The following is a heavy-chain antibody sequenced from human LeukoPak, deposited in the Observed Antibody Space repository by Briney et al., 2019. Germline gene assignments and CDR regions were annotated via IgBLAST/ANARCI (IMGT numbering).Heavy chain of an antibody. CDR3: ARVAIVGYCSGGSCYSQRNDAFDI. CDR2: INAGNGNT. Sequence: ALVKVSCKASGYTFTSYAMHWVRQAPGQRLEWMGWINAGNGNTKYSQKFQGRVTITRDTSASTAYMELSSLRSEDTAVHYCARVAIVGYCSGGSCYSQRNDAFDIWGQGTMVTVSS. D-gene: IGHD2-15*01. J-gene: IGHJ3*02. V-gene: IGHV1-3*01. CDR1: GYTFTSYA.